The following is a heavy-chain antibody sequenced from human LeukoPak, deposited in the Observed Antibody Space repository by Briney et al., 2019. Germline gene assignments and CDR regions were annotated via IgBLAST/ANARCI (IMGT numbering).Heavy chain of an antibody. CDR3: ARGGEYFGLDV. CDR1: GYTFTGHY. V-gene: IGHV1-2*06. D-gene: IGHD2/OR15-2a*01. J-gene: IGHJ6*02. Sequence: ASVKVSCKASGYTFTGHYIHWVRQAPGQGLEWMGRITPNGGGTIYAQKFQGRVTMTRDTSISTAYMELSRLGSDDTAVYFCARGGEYFGLDVWGQGTTVIVSS. CDR2: ITPNGGGT.